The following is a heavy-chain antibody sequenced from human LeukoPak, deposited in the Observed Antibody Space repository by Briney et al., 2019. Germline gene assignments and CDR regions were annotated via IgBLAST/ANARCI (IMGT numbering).Heavy chain of an antibody. CDR2: INHSGST. D-gene: IGHD5-18*01. CDR1: GGSFSGYY. CDR3: ARGIQLWLQDY. V-gene: IGHV4-34*01. J-gene: IGHJ4*02. Sequence: SETLSLTCAVYGGSFSGYYWSWIRQPPGKGLEWIGEINHSGSTDYNPSLKRRGTISVATSKTQFSLTLSSVHAADSAVYYCARGIQLWLQDYWGQGTLVTVSS.